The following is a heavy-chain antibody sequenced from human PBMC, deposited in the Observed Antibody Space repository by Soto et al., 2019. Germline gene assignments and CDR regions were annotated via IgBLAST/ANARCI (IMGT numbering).Heavy chain of an antibody. CDR1: GFTFSSYS. D-gene: IGHD2-2*01. J-gene: IGHJ6*02. CDR2: ISSSSSYI. Sequence: GGSLRLSCAASGFTFSSYSMNWVRQAPGKGLEWVSSISSSSSYIYYADSVKGRFTISRDNAKNSLYLQMNSLRAEDTAVYYCARRGPYFSSSLGREYYYYYGMDVWGQGTTVTVSS. V-gene: IGHV3-21*01. CDR3: ARRGPYFSSSLGREYYYYYGMDV.